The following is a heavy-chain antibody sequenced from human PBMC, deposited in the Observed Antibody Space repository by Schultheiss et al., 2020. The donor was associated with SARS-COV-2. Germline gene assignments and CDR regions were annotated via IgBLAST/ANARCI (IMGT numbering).Heavy chain of an antibody. CDR3: ARGPTVVTGFDY. CDR1: GFTFSSYA. CDR2: ISSNGGST. J-gene: IGHJ4*02. D-gene: IGHD4-23*01. V-gene: IGHV3-64*04. Sequence: GGSLRLSCSASGFTFSSYAMHWVRQAPGKGLEYVSAISSNGGSTYYADSVKGRFTISRDNSKNTLYLQMNSLRAEDTAVYYCARGPTVVTGFDYWGQGTLVTVSS.